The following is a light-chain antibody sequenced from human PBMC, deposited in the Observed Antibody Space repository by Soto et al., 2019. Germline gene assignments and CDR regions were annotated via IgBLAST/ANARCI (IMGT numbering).Light chain of an antibody. J-gene: IGLJ2*01. CDR1: SSDVGGYNY. CDR3: SSYTSSQVV. Sequence: QSALTQPASVSGSPGQSITISCTGTSSDVGGYNYVSWYQQHPGKAPKLMIYDVSNRPSGVSNRFSGPKSGNTASLTISGLQAEDEADYYCSSYTSSQVVFGGGTQLTVL. V-gene: IGLV2-14*01. CDR2: DVS.